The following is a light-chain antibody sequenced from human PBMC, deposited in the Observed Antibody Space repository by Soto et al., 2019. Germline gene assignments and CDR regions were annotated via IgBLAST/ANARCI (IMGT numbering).Light chain of an antibody. V-gene: IGKV1-33*01. Sequence: DIQMTQSPSSLSASVGDRDTITCRASQDISNYLNWYQQRPGKAPKLLIYDASNLERGAPSRFSGTQSGTHFTFAITSLQPEDVATYYCQQSYSLQITVGQGTRLVI. CDR1: QDISNY. J-gene: IGKJ5*01. CDR3: QQSYSLQIT. CDR2: DAS.